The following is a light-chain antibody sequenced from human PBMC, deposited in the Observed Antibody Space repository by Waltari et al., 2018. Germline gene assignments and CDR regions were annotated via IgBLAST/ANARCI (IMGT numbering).Light chain of an antibody. J-gene: IGKJ1*01. Sequence: DIQMTQSPSSLSASVGDRDTITCRASQSISIYLNWYQQKPGKAPKLLIYAASTLQSGVPSRFSGSGSGTDFTLTISSLQPEDFATYYCQQSYGVPWTFGQGANVEIK. CDR3: QQSYGVPWT. CDR2: AAS. V-gene: IGKV1-39*01. CDR1: QSISIY.